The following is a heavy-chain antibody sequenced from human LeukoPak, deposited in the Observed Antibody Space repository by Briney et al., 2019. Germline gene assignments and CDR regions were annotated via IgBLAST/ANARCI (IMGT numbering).Heavy chain of an antibody. J-gene: IGHJ5*02. V-gene: IGHV3-53*01. CDR3: ARDQSEQLVLWHWFDP. D-gene: IGHD6-13*01. CDR2: IYSDNT. CDR1: GFTVSGNS. Sequence: TGGSLRLSCTVSGFTVSGNSMSWVRQAPGKGLEWVSFIYSDNTHYSDSVKGRFTISRDNSKNTLYLQMNSLRAEDTAVYYCARDQSEQLVLWHWFDPWGQGTLVTVSS.